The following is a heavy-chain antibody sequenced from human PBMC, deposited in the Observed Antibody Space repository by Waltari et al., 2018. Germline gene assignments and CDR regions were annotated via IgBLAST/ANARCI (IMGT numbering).Heavy chain of an antibody. D-gene: IGHD3-10*01. CDR2: IYPVASDP. CDR3: ARLRGSGSYFDY. J-gene: IGHJ4*02. CDR1: GYSFTSYW. V-gene: IGHV5-51*01. Sequence: EVQLVQSGAEVKKPGESLKISCKGSGYSFTSYWIGWVRQMPGKGLEWMGFIYPVASDPRYSPSFPGQVTSSADKSSSTAYLQWRSLKASDTAMYYCARLRGSGSYFDYWGQGTLVTVSS.